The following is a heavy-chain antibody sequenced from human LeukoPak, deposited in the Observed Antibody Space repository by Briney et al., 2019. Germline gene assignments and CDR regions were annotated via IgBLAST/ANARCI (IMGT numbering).Heavy chain of an antibody. Sequence: GGSLRLSCAASGFTFSNYAMDWVRQAPGKGLEWVSAISTGGDRAYYADSVKGRFTTSRDNSRNTLYLQLNSLRAEDTAIYYCAKGQGRSQTGAMVRGPFDFWGQGTLVTVSP. CDR3: AKGQGRSQTGAMVRGPFDF. J-gene: IGHJ4*02. D-gene: IGHD3-10*01. CDR1: GFTFSNYA. V-gene: IGHV3-23*01. CDR2: ISTGGDRA.